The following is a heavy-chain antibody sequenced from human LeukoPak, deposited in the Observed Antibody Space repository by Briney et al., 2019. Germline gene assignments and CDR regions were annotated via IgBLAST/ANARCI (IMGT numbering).Heavy chain of an antibody. CDR2: IYYGGNT. V-gene: IGHV3-66*01. CDR1: GFTVSSNH. J-gene: IGHJ4*02. D-gene: IGHD1-26*01. Sequence: GGSLRLSCAASGFTVSSNHVNWVCQAPGKGLEWVSIIYYGGNTFYADSVKGRFTISRDNSKNTLYLQINSLRAEDTAVYYCAALSGVGVKIGFDHWGQGALVVVSS. CDR3: AALSGVGVKIGFDH.